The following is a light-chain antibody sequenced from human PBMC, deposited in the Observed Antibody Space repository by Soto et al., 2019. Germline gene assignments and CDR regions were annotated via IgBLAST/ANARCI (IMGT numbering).Light chain of an antibody. CDR3: QSYDSSLSGYV. CDR1: SSNIGAGYD. Sequence: QSVLTQPPSVSGDPGQRVTISCTGSSSNIGAGYDVHWYQQLPGTAPKLLIYGNSNRPSGVPDRVSGSKSGTSASLAITGLQAEDEADYYCQSYDSSLSGYVFGTGTKLTVL. CDR2: GNS. V-gene: IGLV1-40*01. J-gene: IGLJ1*01.